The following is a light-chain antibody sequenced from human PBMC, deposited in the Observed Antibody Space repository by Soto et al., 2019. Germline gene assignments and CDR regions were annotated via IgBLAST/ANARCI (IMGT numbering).Light chain of an antibody. V-gene: IGKV1-6*01. CDR3: LQDYNYPWT. CDR2: AAS. J-gene: IGKJ1*01. CDR1: QGIGND. Sequence: AIQMTQSPSSPSASVGDRVTITCRASQGIGNDLGWYQQKPGKAPKLLIYAASNLQSGVPSRFSGSGSGTDFTLTISSLQPEDFATYYCLQDYNYPWTFGQGTKVDIK.